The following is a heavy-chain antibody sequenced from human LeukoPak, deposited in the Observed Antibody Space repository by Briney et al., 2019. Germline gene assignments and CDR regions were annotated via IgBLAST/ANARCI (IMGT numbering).Heavy chain of an antibody. Sequence: ASVKVSCKASGYTFTSYGISWVRQAPGQGLEWMGWISTYNGNTNYAQKVQGRLTLTTDRSTNTAYMELRSLRSDDTAVYCARGAYGDKWGQGTMVTVSS. V-gene: IGHV1-18*01. CDR3: RGAYGDK. J-gene: IGHJ4*02. D-gene: IGHD4-17*01. CDR1: GYTFTSYG. CDR2: ISTYNGNT.